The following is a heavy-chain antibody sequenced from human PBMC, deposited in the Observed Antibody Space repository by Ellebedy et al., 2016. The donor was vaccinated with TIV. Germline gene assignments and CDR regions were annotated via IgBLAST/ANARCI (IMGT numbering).Heavy chain of an antibody. CDR2: ISGGGGDT. D-gene: IGHD2-2*01. CDR3: AKGREKYQLPNYFFDF. V-gene: IGHV3-23*01. J-gene: IGHJ4*02. CDR1: RFTFSSYA. Sequence: GESLKISXAASRFTFSSYAMSWVRQAPGKGLEWVSGISGGGGDTYYADSVKGRFTISRDNSRNTLYLQMNSLRAEDTAVYYCAKGREKYQLPNYFFDFWGQGSLVTVSS.